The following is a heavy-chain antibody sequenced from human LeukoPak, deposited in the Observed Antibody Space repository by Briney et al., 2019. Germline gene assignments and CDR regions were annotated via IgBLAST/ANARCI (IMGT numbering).Heavy chain of an antibody. CDR1: GGSISSGSYY. J-gene: IGHJ4*02. CDR3: ARVAYGSGL. D-gene: IGHD6-19*01. V-gene: IGHV4-61*02. Sequence: SETLSLTCTVSGGSISSGSYYWSWIRQPAGKGLEWIGRIYTSGSTDYNPALRSRVTISVDTSKNQFSLKLRFVTAADTAVDYCARVAYGSGLWGQGTLVTVSS. CDR2: IYTSGST.